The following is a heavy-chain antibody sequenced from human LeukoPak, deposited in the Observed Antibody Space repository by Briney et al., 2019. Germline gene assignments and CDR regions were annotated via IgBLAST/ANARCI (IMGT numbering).Heavy chain of an antibody. CDR3: AKDPRPYDSSGYADY. D-gene: IGHD3-22*01. CDR2: ISASGGTT. V-gene: IGHV3-23*01. CDR1: GFTFSSSV. J-gene: IGHJ4*02. Sequence: GGSLRLSYAASGFTFSSSVMAWVRQAPGKGLEWVSGISASGGTTYYTDSVKGRFTISRDNPKNTLYLQMNSLRAEDTAVYYCAKDPRPYDSSGYADYWGQGTLVTVSS.